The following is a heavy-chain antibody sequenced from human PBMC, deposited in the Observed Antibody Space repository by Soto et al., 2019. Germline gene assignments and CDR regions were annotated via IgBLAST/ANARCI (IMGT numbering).Heavy chain of an antibody. Sequence: QVQLVESGGGVVQPGKSLRLSCAASGFTFSNYGIHWVRQAPGKGLEWVAVISDDGSNKYYADSVKGRFTISRDNSKNTLYLQKNSLRAEDTAVYYCAKDSRGYRGYPAYWGQGTLVTV. CDR3: AKDSRGYRGYPAY. D-gene: IGHD5-12*01. CDR1: GFTFSNYG. CDR2: ISDDGSNK. V-gene: IGHV3-30*18. J-gene: IGHJ4*02.